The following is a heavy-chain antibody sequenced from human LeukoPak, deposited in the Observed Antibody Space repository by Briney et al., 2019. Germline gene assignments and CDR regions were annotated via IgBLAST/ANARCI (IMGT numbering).Heavy chain of an antibody. CDR3: ASYGDYGGGFDY. D-gene: IGHD4-17*01. CDR1: GFTFSGYS. CDR2: ISSSSSYI. Sequence: GGSLRLSCAASGFTFSGYSMNWVRQAPGKGLEWVSSISSSSSYIYYADSVKGRFTISRDNAKNSLYLQMNSLRAEDTAVYYCASYGDYGGGFDYWGQGTLVTVSS. V-gene: IGHV3-21*01. J-gene: IGHJ4*02.